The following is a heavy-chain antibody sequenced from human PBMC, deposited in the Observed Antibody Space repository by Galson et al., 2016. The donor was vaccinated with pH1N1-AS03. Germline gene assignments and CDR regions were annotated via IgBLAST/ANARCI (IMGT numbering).Heavy chain of an antibody. CDR3: VGGSAISGVVFFNY. CDR2: ISAYYGDT. J-gene: IGHJ4*02. CDR1: GYTFTTYG. Sequence: SVKVSCKASGYTFTTYGISWVRQAPGQGLEWMGWISAYYGDTHFAHKFQERVTLTRDTSTATAYMELRNLRSDDTAVDYCVGGSAISGVVFFNYWGQGTLVTVSS. D-gene: IGHD3-3*01. V-gene: IGHV1-18*01.